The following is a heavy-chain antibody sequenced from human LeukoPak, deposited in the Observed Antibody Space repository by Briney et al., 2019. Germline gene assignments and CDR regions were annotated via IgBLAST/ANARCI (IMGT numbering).Heavy chain of an antibody. Sequence: GGSLRLSCAASGFTFSSYVMSWVRQAPGKGLEWVSGLTGSGDSTYYADSVKGRFTISRDNSKNTLYLQMNSLRAEDTAVYYCAKTTRDLDIIFDYWGQGTLVTVSS. CDR1: GFTFSSYV. D-gene: IGHD3/OR15-3a*01. J-gene: IGHJ4*02. CDR2: LTGSGDST. V-gene: IGHV3-23*01. CDR3: AKTTRDLDIIFDY.